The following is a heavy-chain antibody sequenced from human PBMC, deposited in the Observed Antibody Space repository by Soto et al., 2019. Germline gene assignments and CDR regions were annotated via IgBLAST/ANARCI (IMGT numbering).Heavy chain of an antibody. V-gene: IGHV3-30*03. CDR1: GFTFSSYG. CDR2: ISFDGRTT. CDR3: TRERNDHYSNSKWAFDD. Sequence: QVQLVESGGGVVQPGRSLRLSCAASGFTFSSYGMHWVRQAPGKGLEWVAVISFDGRTTYYADSVKCRFTISRDNSENTLYLQMSNLRAEDTAVYYCTRERNDHYSNSKWAFDDWGQGSLVTVSS. D-gene: IGHD1-26*01. J-gene: IGHJ4*02.